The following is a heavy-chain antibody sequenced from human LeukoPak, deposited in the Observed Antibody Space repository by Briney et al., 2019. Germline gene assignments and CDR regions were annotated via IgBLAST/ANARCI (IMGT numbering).Heavy chain of an antibody. CDR2: IWYDGSNK. V-gene: IGHV3-33*01. Sequence: GGSLRLSCAASEFTFSSYGMHWVRQAPGKGLEWVAVIWYDGSNKYYADSVKGRFTISRDNSKNTLYLQMNSLRAEDTAVYYCARDFYDSSGYRDAFDIWGQGTMVTVSS. D-gene: IGHD3-22*01. CDR1: EFTFSSYG. J-gene: IGHJ3*02. CDR3: ARDFYDSSGYRDAFDI.